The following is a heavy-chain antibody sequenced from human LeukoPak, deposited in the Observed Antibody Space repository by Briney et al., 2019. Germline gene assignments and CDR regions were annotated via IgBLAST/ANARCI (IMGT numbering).Heavy chain of an antibody. CDR2: ISSSSSYI. V-gene: IGHV3-21*01. D-gene: IGHD3-3*01. J-gene: IGHJ4*01. CDR3: ATEPHDFWSGYYTPGDY. CDR1: GFTFSSYS. Sequence: GGSLRLSCAASGFTFSSYSMNWVRQAPGKGLEWVSSISSSSSYIYYADSVKGRFTISRDNAKNSLYLQMNSLRAEDTAVYYCATEPHDFWSGYYTPGDYWGQEPWSPSPQ.